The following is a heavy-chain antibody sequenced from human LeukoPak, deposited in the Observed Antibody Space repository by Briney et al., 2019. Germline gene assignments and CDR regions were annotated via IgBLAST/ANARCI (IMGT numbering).Heavy chain of an antibody. CDR1: GYTFTSYY. J-gene: IGHJ5*02. CDR2: INPSGGST. CDR3: ARDVVYDFWSGYYTWFDP. Sequence: ASVKVSCKASGYTFTSYYMHWVRQAPGQGPEWMGIINPSGGSTSYAQKFQGRVTMTRDTSTSTVYMELSSLRSEDTAVYYCARDVVYDFWSGYYTWFDPWGQGTLVTVSS. V-gene: IGHV1-46*01. D-gene: IGHD3-3*01.